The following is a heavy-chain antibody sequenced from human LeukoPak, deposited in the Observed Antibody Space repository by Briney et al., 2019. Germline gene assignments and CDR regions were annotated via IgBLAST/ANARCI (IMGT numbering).Heavy chain of an antibody. CDR1: GFTFSNYW. J-gene: IGHJ6*03. V-gene: IGHV3-7*01. CDR3: ARDEVGVVRGVIDYYYYYMDV. Sequence: PGGSLRLSCAASGFTFSNYWMSWVRQAPGKGLEWVANIKQDRSEKYYVDSVKGRFTISRDNAKNSLYLQMNSLRAEDTAVYYCARDEVGVVRGVIDYYYYYMDVWGKGTTVTISS. D-gene: IGHD3-10*01. CDR2: IKQDRSEK.